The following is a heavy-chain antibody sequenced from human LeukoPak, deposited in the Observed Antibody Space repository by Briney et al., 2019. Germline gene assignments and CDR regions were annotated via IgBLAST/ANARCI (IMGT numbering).Heavy chain of an antibody. CDR1: GFTFSSYW. J-gene: IGHJ6*03. CDR2: IKQDGSEK. Sequence: GALRLSCAASGFTFSSYWMSWVRQAPGKGLEWVANIKQDGSEKYYVDSVKGRFTISRDNAKNSLYLQMNSLRAEDTAVYYCARRRWELPYYYYYYMDVWGKGTTVTISS. CDR3: ARRRWELPYYYYYYMDV. V-gene: IGHV3-7*01. D-gene: IGHD1-26*01.